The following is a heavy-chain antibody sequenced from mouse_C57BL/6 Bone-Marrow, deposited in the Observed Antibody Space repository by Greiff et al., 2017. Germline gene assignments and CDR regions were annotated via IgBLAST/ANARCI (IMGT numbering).Heavy chain of an antibody. CDR3: TRGTTVDAMDY. J-gene: IGHJ4*01. V-gene: IGHV5-9-1*02. CDR2: ISSGGDYI. Sequence: EVKVEESGEGLVKPGGSLKLSCAASGFTFSSYAMSWVRQTPEKRLEWVAYISSGGDYIYYADTVKGRFTISRDNARNTLYLQMSSLTSEDTAMYYGTRGTTVDAMDYWGQGTSVTVSS. D-gene: IGHD1-1*01. CDR1: GFTFSSYA.